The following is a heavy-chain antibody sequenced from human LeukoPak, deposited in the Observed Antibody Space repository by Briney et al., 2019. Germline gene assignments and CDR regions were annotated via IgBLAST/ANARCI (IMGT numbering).Heavy chain of an antibody. D-gene: IGHD4-23*01. CDR3: ARFHGGNGGYFDL. J-gene: IGHJ2*01. V-gene: IGHV3-20*04. CDR1: GFTFSDYY. CDR2: INWNGGST. Sequence: GGSLRLSCAASGFTFSDYYMSWIRQAPGKGLEWVSGINWNGGSTGYADSVKGRFTISRDNAKNSLYLQMNSLRAEDTALYYCARFHGGNGGYFDLWGRGTLVTVSS.